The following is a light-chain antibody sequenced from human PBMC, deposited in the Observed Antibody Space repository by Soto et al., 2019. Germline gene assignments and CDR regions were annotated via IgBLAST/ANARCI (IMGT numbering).Light chain of an antibody. J-gene: IGLJ1*01. CDR3: CSYAGSSTYV. CDR2: EVS. V-gene: IGLV2-23*02. CDR1: SSDVGSYNL. Sequence: QSVLTPPASVSGSPGQSITISCTGTSSDVGSYNLVSWYQQHPGKAPKVMIYEVSKRPSGVPNRFSGSKSGNTASLTISGLQAEDEADYYCCSYAGSSTYVFGTGTKVTVL.